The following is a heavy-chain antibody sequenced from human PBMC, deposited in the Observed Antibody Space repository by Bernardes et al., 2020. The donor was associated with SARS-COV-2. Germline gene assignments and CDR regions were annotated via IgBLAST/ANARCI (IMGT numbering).Heavy chain of an antibody. CDR1: GFTFTNYW. Sequence: GGSLRLSCAASGFTFTNYWMHWVRQVPGKGLVWVSRVSTDGSSTSYADSVRGRFSISRDNAKNTVHLQMNNARAEDTAVYYCVRGAYSGSYGVDYWGQGTLVTVSS. D-gene: IGHD1-26*01. CDR2: VSTDGSST. V-gene: IGHV3-74*01. CDR3: VRGAYSGSYGVDY. J-gene: IGHJ4*02.